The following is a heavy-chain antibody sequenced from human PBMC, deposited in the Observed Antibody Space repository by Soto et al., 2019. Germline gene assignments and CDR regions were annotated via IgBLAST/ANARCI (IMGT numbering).Heavy chain of an antibody. Sequence: SQPLSHTSAISGDTVSGNIAAWSWIRQSPSRGLEGLGRTYYSSQWYIDYAVSVRSRITINPDTSKNQLSLHLTSVTPEDTALYYCARDVGSLFDYWGQGTLVTVSS. CDR1: GDTVSGNIAA. V-gene: IGHV6-1*01. CDR3: ARDVGSLFDY. CDR2: TYYSSQWYI. D-gene: IGHD1-26*01. J-gene: IGHJ4*02.